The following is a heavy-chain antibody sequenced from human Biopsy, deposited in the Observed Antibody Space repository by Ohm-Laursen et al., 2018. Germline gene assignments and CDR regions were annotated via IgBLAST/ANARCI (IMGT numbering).Heavy chain of an antibody. CDR3: ARATYSSGHKIDS. V-gene: IGHV3-53*01. Sequence: SLRLSCAASGFVVSGTQMSWVRQAPRKGLEWVSVIYSGDSTYYTASVKGRFTISRDESKNTLYLQMNRLRAEDTAVYHCARATYSSGHKIDSWGQGTLVTVSS. CDR1: GFVVSGTQ. D-gene: IGHD6-25*01. J-gene: IGHJ4*02. CDR2: IYSGDST.